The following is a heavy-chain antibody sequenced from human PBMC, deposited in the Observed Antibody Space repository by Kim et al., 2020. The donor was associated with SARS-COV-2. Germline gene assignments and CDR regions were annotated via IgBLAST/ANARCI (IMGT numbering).Heavy chain of an antibody. CDR1: GGSIGSSNYY. V-gene: IGHV4-39*07. J-gene: IGHJ5*02. D-gene: IGHD3-10*01. CDR2: VYYSGTT. Sequence: SETLSLTCVVSGGSIGSSNYYWGWIRQPPGKGLEWIGSVYYSGTTYYNPSLKSRVTISIETSRSQFSLKLDSVTAADTAVYYCAREKFGYYGSGSLGWFDPWGQGTLVMVSS. CDR3: AREKFGYYGSGSLGWFDP.